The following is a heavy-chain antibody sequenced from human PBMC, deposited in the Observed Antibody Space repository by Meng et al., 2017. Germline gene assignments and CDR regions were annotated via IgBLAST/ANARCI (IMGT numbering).Heavy chain of an antibody. CDR2: IIAYNGNT. Sequence: ASVKVSCKASGYTFTSYVISWVRQAPGQGLEWMGWIIAYNGNTNYAQKPQGRVTMTTETSTSTAYMELRSLRSDDTAVYYCARDVLRYFDWSTPPFDYWGQGTLVTVSS. CDR3: ARDVLRYFDWSTPPFDY. J-gene: IGHJ4*02. CDR1: GYTFTSYV. V-gene: IGHV1-18*01. D-gene: IGHD3-9*01.